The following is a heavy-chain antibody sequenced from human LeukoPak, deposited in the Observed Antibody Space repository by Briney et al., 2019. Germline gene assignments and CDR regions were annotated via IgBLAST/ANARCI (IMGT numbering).Heavy chain of an antibody. CDR1: GGSISSSIYF. V-gene: IGHV4-39*07. CDR3: ARSSSRVDY. J-gene: IGHJ4*02. D-gene: IGHD3-10*01. CDR2: IYHTGST. Sequence: PSETLSLTCTVSGGSISSSIYFWGWIRQPPGEGLEWIGRIYHTGSTYYNVSLKSRVTISVDTSKSQFSLKLSSVTAADTAVYYCARSSSRVDYWGQGTLVTVSS.